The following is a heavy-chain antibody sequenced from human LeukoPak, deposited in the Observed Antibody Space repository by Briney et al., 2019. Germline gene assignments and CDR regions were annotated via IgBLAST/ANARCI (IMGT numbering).Heavy chain of an antibody. V-gene: IGHV3-49*04. CDR2: LRSKAYGGTT. CDR3: TRCITMVRGVRWFDP. CDR1: GFTFGDYA. D-gene: IGHD3-10*01. Sequence: PGGSLRLSCTASGFTFGDYAMSLVRQAPGKGLELGGFLRSKAYGGTTEYAASVKGRFTISRGDSKSIAYLQMNSLKTEDTAVYYCTRCITMVRGVRWFDPWGQGTLVTVSS. J-gene: IGHJ5*02.